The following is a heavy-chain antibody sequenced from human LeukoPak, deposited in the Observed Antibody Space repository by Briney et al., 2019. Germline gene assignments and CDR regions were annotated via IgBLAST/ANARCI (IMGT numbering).Heavy chain of an antibody. J-gene: IGHJ4*02. V-gene: IGHV4-39*07. D-gene: IGHD4-23*01. CDR3: ARRGNSLGY. CDR1: GGSISSSSYY. CDR2: IYYSGST. Sequence: SETLSLTCTVSGGSISSSSYYWGWIRQPPGKGLEWIGSIYYSGSTYYNPSLKSRVIISVDTSKNQFSLKLSSVTAADTAVYYCARRGNSLGYWGQGTLVTVSS.